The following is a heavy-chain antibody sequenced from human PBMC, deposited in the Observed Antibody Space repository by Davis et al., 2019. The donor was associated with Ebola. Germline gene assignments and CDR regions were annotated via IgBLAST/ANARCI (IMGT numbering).Heavy chain of an antibody. J-gene: IGHJ4*02. Sequence: PGGSLRLSCAASGFNFSTYAMSWVRQAPGKGLEWVSAISGSGGSTYYADSVKGRFTISRDNSKNTLYLQMNSLRAEDTAVYYCAKDERAMVRGVIIGGYDYWGQGTLVTVSS. D-gene: IGHD3-10*01. CDR2: ISGSGGST. CDR3: AKDERAMVRGVIIGGYDY. V-gene: IGHV3-23*01. CDR1: GFNFSTYA.